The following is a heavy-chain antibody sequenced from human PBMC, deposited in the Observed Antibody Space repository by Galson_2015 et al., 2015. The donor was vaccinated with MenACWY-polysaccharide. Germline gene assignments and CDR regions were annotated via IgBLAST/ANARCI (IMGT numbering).Heavy chain of an antibody. CDR3: ARGGDGYGNFDY. V-gene: IGHV3-74*01. D-gene: IGHD5-24*01. CDR1: EFTFSGYW. J-gene: IGHJ4*02. Sequence: SLRLSCAASEFTFSGYWMHWVRQAPGKGLVWVSSINGAGSTTSCADSVKGRFTISRDNAQHMLYLQMNSLRAEYTAVYYCARGGDGYGNFDYWGQGILVTVSS. CDR2: INGAGSTT.